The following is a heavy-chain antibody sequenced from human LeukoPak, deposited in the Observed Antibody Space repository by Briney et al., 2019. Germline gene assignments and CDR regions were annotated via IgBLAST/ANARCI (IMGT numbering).Heavy chain of an antibody. D-gene: IGHD2-15*01. CDR2: ISSNGGKI. J-gene: IGHJ5*01. V-gene: IGHV3-11*01. Sequence: PGGSLRLSCAASGFSFSNFYMSWIRQAPGKGLEGVSYISSNGGKIHYVDSVRGRFTISRDNAENSLYLHMSRLRADDTAVYYCVGDSIISVGGFDFWGQGTQVTVSS. CDR3: VGDSIISVGGFDF. CDR1: GFSFSNFY.